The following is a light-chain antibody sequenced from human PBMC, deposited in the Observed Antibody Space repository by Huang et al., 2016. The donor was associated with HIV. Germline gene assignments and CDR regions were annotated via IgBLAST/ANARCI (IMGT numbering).Light chain of an antibody. CDR1: QSVYSSSTSKDY. J-gene: IGKJ1*01. CDR2: WAS. V-gene: IGKV4-1*01. CDR3: QQYGASRT. Sequence: DIIMTQSPDSLAVSLGERATLNCRSSQSVYSSSTSKDYMAWFQQKPGHPPRLLLFWASTREAGVPDRFSGSGSGTHFTLTIANLEPEDFAVYYCQQYGASRTFGQGTKVEIK.